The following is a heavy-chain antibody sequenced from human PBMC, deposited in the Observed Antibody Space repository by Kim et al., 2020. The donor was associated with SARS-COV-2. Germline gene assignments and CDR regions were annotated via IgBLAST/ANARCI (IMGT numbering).Heavy chain of an antibody. CDR1: GASVSSYY. Sequence: SETLSLTCTVSGASVSSYYWTWIRQTPERGLEWIGYVHNSGSADYNPSLKGRVTISLDTSKNHFSLRLTSLGAADTAVYYCARGGYSGYNVLDFWGQGTLVTVSS. CDR3: ARGGYSGYNVLDF. CDR2: VHNSGSA. V-gene: IGHV4-59*02. D-gene: IGHD5-12*01. J-gene: IGHJ4*02.